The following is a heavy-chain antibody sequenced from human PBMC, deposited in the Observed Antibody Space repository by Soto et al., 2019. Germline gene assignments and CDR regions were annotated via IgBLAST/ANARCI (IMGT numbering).Heavy chain of an antibody. D-gene: IGHD3-10*01. CDR2: IYYSGST. CDR3: ASKRGNGMDV. J-gene: IGHJ6*02. Sequence: XETLALTCTVSGCSISSYYWSWIRQPPGKGLEWIGYIYYSGSTNYNPSLKSRVTISVDTSKNQFSLKLSSVTAADTAVYYCASKRGNGMDVWGQGPTVTVSS. V-gene: IGHV4-59*01. CDR1: GCSISSYY.